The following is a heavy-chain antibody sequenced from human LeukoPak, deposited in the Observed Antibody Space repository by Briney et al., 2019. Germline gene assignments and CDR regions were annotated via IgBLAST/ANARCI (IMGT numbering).Heavy chain of an antibody. Sequence: SVKVSCKASGGTFSSYAISWVRQAPGQGLEWMGRIIPIFGIANYAQKFQGRVTITADKSTSTAYMELSSLRSEDTAVYYCARAATVTPKTFDYWGQGTLVTVSS. D-gene: IGHD4-17*01. V-gene: IGHV1-69*04. CDR3: ARAATVTPKTFDY. CDR1: GGTFSSYA. CDR2: IIPIFGIA. J-gene: IGHJ4*02.